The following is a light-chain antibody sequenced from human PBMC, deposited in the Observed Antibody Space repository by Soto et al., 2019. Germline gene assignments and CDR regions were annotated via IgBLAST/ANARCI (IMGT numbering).Light chain of an antibody. Sequence: QSVLTQPASVSGSPGQSITISCTGTSSDVGGYNYVSWYQQHPGNAPKLIIYDVSNRPSGVSNRFSGSKSGNTASLTISGLQAEDEADCYCISDTSCSTYVFGSGTKVTVL. V-gene: IGLV2-14*01. CDR2: DVS. CDR3: ISDTSCSTYV. CDR1: SSDVGGYNY. J-gene: IGLJ1*01.